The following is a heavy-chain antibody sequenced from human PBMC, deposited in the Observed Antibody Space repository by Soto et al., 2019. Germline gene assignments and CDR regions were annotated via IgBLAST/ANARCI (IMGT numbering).Heavy chain of an antibody. V-gene: IGHV3-23*01. CDR1: GFTFSSYA. D-gene: IGHD3-3*01. J-gene: IGHJ4*02. CDR2: ISGSGGST. Sequence: GGSLRLSCAASGFTFSSYAMSWVRQAPGKGLEWVSAISGSGGSTYYADSVKGRFTISRDNSKNTLYLQMNSLRAEDTAVYYCAKDNLPTLTYYDFWSGKEPGSAEDYWGQGTLVTVSS. CDR3: AKDNLPTLTYYDFWSGKEPGSAEDY.